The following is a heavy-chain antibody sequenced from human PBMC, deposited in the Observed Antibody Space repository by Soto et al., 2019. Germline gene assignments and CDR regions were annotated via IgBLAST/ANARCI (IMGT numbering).Heavy chain of an antibody. J-gene: IGHJ3*02. CDR2: ISSSGSTI. CDR1: GFTFSDYY. D-gene: IGHD3-10*01. Sequence: AGSMRLSCAASGFTFSDYYMSWIRQAPGKGLEWVSYISSSGSTIYYADSVKGRFTISRDNAKNSLYLQMNSLRAEDTAVYYCARDQKVPSRGAFDIWGQGTMVTVSS. V-gene: IGHV3-11*01. CDR3: ARDQKVPSRGAFDI.